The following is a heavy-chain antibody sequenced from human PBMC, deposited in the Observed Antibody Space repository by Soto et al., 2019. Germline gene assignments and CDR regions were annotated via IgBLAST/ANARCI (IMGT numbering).Heavy chain of an antibody. Sequence: GESLKISCKGSGYSFTNYWIGWVRQMPGKGLEWMGIINPGDSDTRYSPSFQGQVTISADKSISTAYLHYSSLKASDTAMYYCARRDSSGFPDYWGKGTLVTVSS. V-gene: IGHV5-51*01. CDR1: GYSFTNYW. D-gene: IGHD3-22*01. CDR3: ARRDSSGFPDY. CDR2: INPGDSDT. J-gene: IGHJ4*02.